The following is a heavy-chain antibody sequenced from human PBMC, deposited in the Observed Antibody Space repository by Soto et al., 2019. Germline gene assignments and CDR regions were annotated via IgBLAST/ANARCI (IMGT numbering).Heavy chain of an antibody. J-gene: IGHJ4*01. CDR2: INLNSGGT. V-gene: IGHV1-2*02. CDR3: ARVRIWEVRNSKLFDC. Sequence: GAPVRRSCKASGYTFTDYCMHWVRQAPGQGLEWMGWINLNSGGTNSAQKFQGRVTMTRDTAITAAYMELSSLTYDDTAVYYCARVRIWEVRNSKLFDCWG. CDR1: GYTFTDYC. D-gene: IGHD1-26*01.